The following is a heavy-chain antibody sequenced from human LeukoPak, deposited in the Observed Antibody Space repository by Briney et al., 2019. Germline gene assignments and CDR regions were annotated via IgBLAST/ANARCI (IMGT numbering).Heavy chain of an antibody. D-gene: IGHD3-10*01. CDR2: LNGAGTTT. J-gene: IGHJ5*02. CDR1: GFSFSSYW. Sequence: GGSLRLSCAASGFSFSSYWMHWVRQAPGKGLVWVSRLNGAGTTTNYADSVKGRFTISRDNAKNTLYLQMSSLRAGDTAVYYCARDPGVRGVYYNYFDPLGQGTLVTVSS. V-gene: IGHV3-74*01. CDR3: ARDPGVRGVYYNYFDP.